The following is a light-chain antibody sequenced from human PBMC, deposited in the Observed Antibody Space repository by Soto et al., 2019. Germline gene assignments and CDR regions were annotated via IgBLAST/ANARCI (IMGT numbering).Light chain of an antibody. CDR2: EXN. J-gene: IGLJ2*01. CDR3: QTYHDTNVV. V-gene: IGLV6-57*02. CDR1: SGTITSNY. Sequence: NFMLTQPHSVSESPGKTVTISCTGSSGTITSNYVHWYQQRPGSAPTTVIYEXNXRPXXXXXXXSGSIDTSSNSASLTISXXXXXXXXDYYCQTYHDTNVVFGGGTKLTVL.